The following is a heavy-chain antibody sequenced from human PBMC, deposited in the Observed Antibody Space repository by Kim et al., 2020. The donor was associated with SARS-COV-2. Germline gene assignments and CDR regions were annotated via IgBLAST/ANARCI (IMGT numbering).Heavy chain of an antibody. CDR1: GCTFDDYT. V-gene: IGHV3-43*01. J-gene: IGHJ4*02. CDR3: AKDMGRITMVRGVITSFDY. CDR2: ISWDGGST. Sequence: GGSLRLSCAASGCTFDDYTMHWVRQAPGKGLEWVSLISWDGGSTYYADSVKGRFTISRDNSKNSLYLQMNSLRTEDTALYYCAKDMGRITMVRGVITSFDYWGQGSLVTVSS. D-gene: IGHD3-10*01.